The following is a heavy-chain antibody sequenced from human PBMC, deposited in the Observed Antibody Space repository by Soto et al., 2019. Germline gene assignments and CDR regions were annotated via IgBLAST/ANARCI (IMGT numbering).Heavy chain of an antibody. V-gene: IGHV1-69*02. CDR2: IIPILGIA. CDR3: ARDRRVGDDDDAFGI. CDR1: GGTFSSYT. Sequence: QVQLVQSGAEVKKPGSSVKVSCKASGGTFSSYTISWVRQAPGQGLEWRGRIIPILGIANYAQKFQGRVTISGDKSTSTAYTELSSLRSEDTAVYYCARDRRVGDDDDAFGIWGQGTMVTVSS. J-gene: IGHJ3*02. D-gene: IGHD2-21*01.